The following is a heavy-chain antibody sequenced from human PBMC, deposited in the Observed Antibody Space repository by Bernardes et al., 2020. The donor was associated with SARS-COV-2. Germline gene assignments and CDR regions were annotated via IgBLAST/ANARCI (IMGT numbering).Heavy chain of an antibody. D-gene: IGHD2-2*01. CDR2: MDYGGTT. Sequence: SEPLSLTCRVLGGSIRSSSYYWGGSRQPPGKGLEGTANMDYGGTTYYNASLKRRVTISVDTSKKQFSRKLSSVTAADAAVYYCARSNIDWTSTGCDGRPWFDPWGQGTLVTVSS. J-gene: IGHJ5*02. CDR1: GGSIRSSSYY. V-gene: IGHV4-39*01. CDR3: ARSNIDWTSTGCDGRPWFDP.